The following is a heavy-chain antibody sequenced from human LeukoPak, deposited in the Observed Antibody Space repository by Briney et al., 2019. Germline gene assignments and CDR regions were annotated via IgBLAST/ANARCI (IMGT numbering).Heavy chain of an antibody. J-gene: IGHJ4*02. CDR1: GYSISSGYY. Sequence: PSETLSLTCTVSGYSISSGYYWGWIRQPPGKGLEWIGEIYHSGSTNYNPSLKSRVTISVDKSKNQFSLKLSSVTAADTAVYYCARDYSYGYRVFDYWGQGTLVTVSS. D-gene: IGHD5-18*01. V-gene: IGHV4-38-2*02. CDR2: IYHSGST. CDR3: ARDYSYGYRVFDY.